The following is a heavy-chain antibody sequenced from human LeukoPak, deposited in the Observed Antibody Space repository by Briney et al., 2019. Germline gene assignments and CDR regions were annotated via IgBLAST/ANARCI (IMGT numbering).Heavy chain of an antibody. CDR2: INWNGGST. D-gene: IGHD4-17*01. V-gene: IGHV3-20*04. Sequence: PGGSLRLSCAASGFSVSTNYMSWVRQAPGKGLEWVSGINWNGGSTGYADSVKGRFTISRDNAKNSLYLQMNSLRAEDTALYYCARDLYGDTSPFDYWGQGTLVTVSS. CDR3: ARDLYGDTSPFDY. CDR1: GFSVSTNY. J-gene: IGHJ4*02.